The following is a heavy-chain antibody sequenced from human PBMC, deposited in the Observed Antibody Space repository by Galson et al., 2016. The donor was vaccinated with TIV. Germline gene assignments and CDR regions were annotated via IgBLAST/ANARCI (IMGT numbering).Heavy chain of an antibody. Sequence: SVKVSCKASGGTFSSYAISWVRQAPGQGLEWMGRIIPILGITNYAQKFQGRVTITVDEFTSTANMELSSLKSDDTAVYYCARGGSGSAIDYWGQGILVTVSS. J-gene: IGHJ4*02. CDR2: IIPILGIT. CDR1: GGTFSSYA. CDR3: ARGGSGSAIDY. D-gene: IGHD1-26*01. V-gene: IGHV1-69*04.